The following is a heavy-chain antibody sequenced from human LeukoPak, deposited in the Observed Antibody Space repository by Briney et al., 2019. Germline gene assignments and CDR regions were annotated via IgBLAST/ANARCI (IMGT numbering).Heavy chain of an antibody. Sequence: PGRSLRLSCAASGFTFSSYGMHWVRQAPGQRLEWMGWINAGNGDTKYSQKFQGRVTITRDTSASTGYVELSSLRSEDTAVYYCATPGEYSSGWGFDYWGQGTLVTVSS. D-gene: IGHD6-19*01. CDR3: ATPGEYSSGWGFDY. V-gene: IGHV1-3*01. CDR2: INAGNGDT. CDR1: GFTFSSYG. J-gene: IGHJ4*02.